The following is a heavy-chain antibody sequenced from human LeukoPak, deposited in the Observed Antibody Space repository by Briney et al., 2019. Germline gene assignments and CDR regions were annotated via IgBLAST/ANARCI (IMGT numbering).Heavy chain of an antibody. J-gene: IGHJ6*03. V-gene: IGHV4-59*01. CDR3: ARAYYDSSGYYYALPLYYYMDV. D-gene: IGHD3-22*01. CDR1: GGSISSYY. Sequence: SETLSLTCTVSGGSISSYYWSWIRQPPGKGLEWIGYIYYSGSTNYNPSPKSRVTISVDTSKNQFSLKLSSVTAADTAVYYCARAYYDSSGYYYALPLYYYMDVRGKGTTVTVSS. CDR2: IYYSGST.